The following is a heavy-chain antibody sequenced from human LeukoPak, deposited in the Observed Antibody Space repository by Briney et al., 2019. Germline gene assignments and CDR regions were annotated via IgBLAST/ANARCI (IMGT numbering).Heavy chain of an antibody. CDR3: ARAGYYYDSSGYYQDWFDP. D-gene: IGHD3-22*01. Sequence: SETLSLTCTVSGGSISSYYWSWIRQPPGKGLEWIGYIYYSGSTNYNPSLKIRGTISVDTSKNQFSLKLSSVTAADTAVYYCARAGYYYDSSGYYQDWFDPWGQGTLVTVSS. V-gene: IGHV4-59*01. CDR1: GGSISSYY. J-gene: IGHJ5*02. CDR2: IYYSGST.